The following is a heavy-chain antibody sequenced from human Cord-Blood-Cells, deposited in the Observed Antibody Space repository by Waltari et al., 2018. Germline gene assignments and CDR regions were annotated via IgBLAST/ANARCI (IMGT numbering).Heavy chain of an antibody. CDR3: ARAENSNYYYYYGMDV. D-gene: IGHD4-4*01. V-gene: IGHV1-69*06. Sequence: IIPIFGTANYAQKFQGRVTITADKSTSTAYMELSSLRSEDTAVYYCARAENSNYYYYYGMDVWGQGTTVTVSS. CDR2: IIPIFGTA. J-gene: IGHJ6*02.